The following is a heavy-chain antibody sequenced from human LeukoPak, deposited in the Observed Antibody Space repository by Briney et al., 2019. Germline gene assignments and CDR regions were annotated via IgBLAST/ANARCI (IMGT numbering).Heavy chain of an antibody. CDR1: GFTLSSYA. V-gene: IGHV3-23*01. J-gene: IGHJ4*02. CDR3: AKGRVVDQTFDY. D-gene: IGHD2-15*01. CDR2: ISGSGDGT. Sequence: GGSLRLSCAASGFTLSSYAMAWVRQAPGKGLEWVSGISGSGDGTYYADSVKGRFTISRDTFKNTLYLQMNSLRAEDTAVYYCAKGRVVDQTFDYWGQGTLVTVSS.